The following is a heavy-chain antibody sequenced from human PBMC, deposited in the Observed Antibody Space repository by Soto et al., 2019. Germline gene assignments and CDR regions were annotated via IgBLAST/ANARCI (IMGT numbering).Heavy chain of an antibody. D-gene: IGHD6-25*01. CDR1: RGSFSGFY. CDR2: INHSGTT. Sequence: SETLSLTCGVYRGSFSGFYWSWVRQTPGGGLEWIGEINHSGTTNYNPSFQNRVTISVDRSTNNFSLKMTSVTAADAAVYYCARGRGYVYGSNFYGLDVWGQGTTVTVSS. V-gene: IGHV4-34*01. J-gene: IGHJ6*02. CDR3: ARGRGYVYGSNFYGLDV.